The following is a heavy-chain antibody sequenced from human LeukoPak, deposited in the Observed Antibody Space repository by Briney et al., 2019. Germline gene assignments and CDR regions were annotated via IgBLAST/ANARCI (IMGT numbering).Heavy chain of an antibody. V-gene: IGHV3-9*01. J-gene: IGHJ3*02. CDR3: AKDRGTAITMVRGVPDAFDI. CDR2: ITWNSRVK. D-gene: IGHD3-10*01. Sequence: GGSLRLSCAASGFTFDNFAMHWVRQAPGKGLEWVSGITWNSRVKTYTPSVKGRFTISRDNSKNTLYLQMNSLRAEDTAVYYCAKDRGTAITMVRGVPDAFDIWGQGTMVTVSS. CDR1: GFTFDNFA.